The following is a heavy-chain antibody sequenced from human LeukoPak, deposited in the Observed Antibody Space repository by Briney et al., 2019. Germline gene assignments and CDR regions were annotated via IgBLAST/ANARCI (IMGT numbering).Heavy chain of an antibody. CDR3: ARRWGNIVGVTYEY. J-gene: IGHJ4*02. CDR1: GSSITSVSHY. V-gene: IGHV4-39*01. Sequence: PSETLSLTCTISGSSITSVSHYWGWIRQPPGKGLEWIGDIYYTGSTYYSPSLRSRFTMSVHTSENQFSLSLISVTAVDTAVYYCARRWGNIVGVTYEYWGQGTLVTVSS. D-gene: IGHD3-16*01. CDR2: IYYTGST.